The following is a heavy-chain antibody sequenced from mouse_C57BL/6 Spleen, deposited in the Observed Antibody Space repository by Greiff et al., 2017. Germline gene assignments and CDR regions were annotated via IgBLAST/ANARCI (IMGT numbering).Heavy chain of an antibody. CDR3: ARFITTVVGFDY. D-gene: IGHD1-1*01. J-gene: IGHJ2*01. Sequence: QVQLKQSGPELVKPGASVKISCKASGYAFSSSWMNWVKQRPGKGLEWIGRIYPGDGDTNYNGKFKGKATLTADKSSSTAYMQLSSLTSEDSAVYFCARFITTVVGFDYWGQGTTLTVSS. CDR2: IYPGDGDT. V-gene: IGHV1-82*01. CDR1: GYAFSSSW.